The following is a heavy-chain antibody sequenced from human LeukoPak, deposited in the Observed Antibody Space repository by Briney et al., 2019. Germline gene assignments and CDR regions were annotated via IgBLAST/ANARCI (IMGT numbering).Heavy chain of an antibody. D-gene: IGHD5-18*01. J-gene: IGHJ3*02. V-gene: IGHV4-39*07. CDR3: ARNGLWIQNAFDI. CDR2: IFYSGST. CDR1: SGSISTSNYY. Sequence: PSETLSLTCTVSSGSISTSNYYWGWVRQPPGKALEWIGNIFYSGSTYYSPSLKSRVTISLDTSKNQFSLKLSSVTAADTAVYYCARNGLWIQNAFDIWGQGTMVTVSS.